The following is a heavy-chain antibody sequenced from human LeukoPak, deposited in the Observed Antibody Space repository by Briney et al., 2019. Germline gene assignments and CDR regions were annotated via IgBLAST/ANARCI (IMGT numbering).Heavy chain of an antibody. Sequence: GGSLRLSCAASGFTFSSYAMSWVRQAPGKGLEWVSAISGSGGSTYYADSVKGRFTISRDNSKNTLYLQMNSLRAEDTAVYYCAKPLWPDYYREAYLSYYFDYWGQGTLVTVSS. CDR3: AKPLWPDYYREAYLSYYFDY. J-gene: IGHJ4*02. D-gene: IGHD3-22*01. V-gene: IGHV3-23*01. CDR2: ISGSGGST. CDR1: GFTFSSYA.